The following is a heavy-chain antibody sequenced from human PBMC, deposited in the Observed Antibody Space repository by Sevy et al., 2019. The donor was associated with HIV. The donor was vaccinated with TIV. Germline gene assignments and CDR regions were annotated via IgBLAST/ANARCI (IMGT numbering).Heavy chain of an antibody. D-gene: IGHD6-13*01. J-gene: IGHJ6*02. V-gene: IGHV3-30*18. CDR3: VKVLPRSSSWYYYYYGMDV. CDR2: ISYDGSNK. CDR1: GFTFSSYG. Sequence: GGSLRLSCAASGFTFSSYGMHWVRQAPGKGLEWVAVISYDGSNKYYADSVKGRFTISRDNSKNTLYLQMNSLRAEDRAGYYCVKVLPRSSSWYYYYYGMDVWGQGTTVTVSS.